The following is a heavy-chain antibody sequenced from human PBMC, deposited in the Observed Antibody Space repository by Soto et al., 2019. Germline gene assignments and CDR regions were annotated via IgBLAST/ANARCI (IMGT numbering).Heavy chain of an antibody. CDR3: ARESFSASPNFFDY. CDR1: GFSFTNYE. CDR2: IGLSGDTI. J-gene: IGHJ4*02. D-gene: IGHD3-16*01. V-gene: IGHV3-48*03. Sequence: GGSLRLSCAVSGFSFTNYEMNWVRQAPGKGLEWIAYIGLSGDTIYYADSVKGRFTISRDHAKNSLALQMNSLRADDTALYYCARESFSASPNFFDYWGRGTQVTVSS.